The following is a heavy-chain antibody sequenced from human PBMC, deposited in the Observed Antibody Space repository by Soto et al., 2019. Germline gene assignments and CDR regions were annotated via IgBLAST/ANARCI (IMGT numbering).Heavy chain of an antibody. CDR2: INPSGGST. D-gene: IGHD3-3*01. V-gene: IGHV1-46*03. Sequence: ASVKVSCKASGGTFSSYAISWVRQAPGQGLEWMGIINPSGGSTSYAQKFQGRVTMTRDTSTSTVYMELSSLRSEDTAVYYCARGVTIFGVARGTAFDIWGQGTMVTVSS. CDR1: GGTFSSYA. CDR3: ARGVTIFGVARGTAFDI. J-gene: IGHJ3*02.